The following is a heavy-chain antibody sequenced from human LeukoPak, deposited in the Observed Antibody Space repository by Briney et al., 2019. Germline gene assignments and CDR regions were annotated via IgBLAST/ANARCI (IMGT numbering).Heavy chain of an antibody. CDR3: ARHRSGWLQSSFDY. CDR1: GGSISSSSYY. V-gene: IGHV4-39*07. CDR2: IYYSGST. D-gene: IGHD5-24*01. J-gene: IGHJ4*02. Sequence: TSETLSLTCTVSGGSISSSSYYWGWIRQPPGKGLEWIGSIYYSGSTYYNPSLKSRVTISVDTSKNQFSLKLSSVTAADTAVYYCARHRSGWLQSSFDYWGQGTLVTVSS.